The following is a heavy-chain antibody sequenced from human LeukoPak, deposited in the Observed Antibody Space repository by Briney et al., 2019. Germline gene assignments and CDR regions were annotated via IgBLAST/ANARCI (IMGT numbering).Heavy chain of an antibody. J-gene: IGHJ4*02. Sequence: SETLSPTCTVSGGSISSSSYYWGWIRQPPGTGLEWIGSIYYSGSTYYNPSLKSRVTISVDTSKNQFSLKLSSVTAADTAVYYCARVIAAAADFDYWGQGTLVTVSS. CDR1: GGSISSSSYY. CDR3: ARVIAAAADFDY. CDR2: IYYSGST. V-gene: IGHV4-39*07. D-gene: IGHD6-13*01.